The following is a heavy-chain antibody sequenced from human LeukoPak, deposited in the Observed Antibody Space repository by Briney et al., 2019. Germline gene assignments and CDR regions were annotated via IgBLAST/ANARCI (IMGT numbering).Heavy chain of an antibody. CDR2: INHSGST. V-gene: IGHV4-34*01. CDR3: ARSSGYYDSSGYLIDY. D-gene: IGHD3-22*01. J-gene: IGHJ4*02. CDR1: GGSFSGYY. Sequence: SETLSLTCAVYGGSFSGYYWSWIRQPPGKGLEWIGEINHSGSTNYNPSPKSRVTISVDTSKNQFSLKLSSVTAADTAVYYCARSSGYYDSSGYLIDYWGQGTLVTVSS.